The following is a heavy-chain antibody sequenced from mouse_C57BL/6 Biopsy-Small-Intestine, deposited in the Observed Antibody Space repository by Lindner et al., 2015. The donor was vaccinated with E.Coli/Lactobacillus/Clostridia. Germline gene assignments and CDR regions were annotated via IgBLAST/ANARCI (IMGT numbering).Heavy chain of an antibody. Sequence: VQLQESGPELARPGASVKLSCKASGYTFTSYGISWVKQRTGQGLEWIGDIYPRSGNTYYNEKFKGKATLTADKSSSTAYMELRSLTSEDSAVYFCAREGAYYSNYEAMDYWGQGTSVTVSS. CDR2: IYPRSGNT. CDR1: GYTFTSYG. CDR3: AREGAYYSNYEAMDY. J-gene: IGHJ4*01. D-gene: IGHD2-5*01. V-gene: IGHV1-81*01.